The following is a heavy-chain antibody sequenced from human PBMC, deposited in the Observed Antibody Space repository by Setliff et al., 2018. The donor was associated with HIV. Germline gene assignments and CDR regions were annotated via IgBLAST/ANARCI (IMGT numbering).Heavy chain of an antibody. D-gene: IGHD5-18*01. CDR3: ASANSGRIHATRLDS. V-gene: IGHV1-69*05. CDR2: IVPIVKRA. Sequence: ASVKVSCKASGGTFGSYSINWVRQAPGQGLEWMGGIVPIVKRANYVQKFQGRVTMTTDASTSTVYMKLSGLRSEDTAVYYCASANSGRIHATRLDSWGQGTLVTVSS. J-gene: IGHJ4*02. CDR1: GGTFGSYS.